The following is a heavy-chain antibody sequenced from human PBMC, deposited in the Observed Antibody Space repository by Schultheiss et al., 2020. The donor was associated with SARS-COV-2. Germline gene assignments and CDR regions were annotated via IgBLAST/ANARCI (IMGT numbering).Heavy chain of an antibody. CDR1: GFSFSYFG. D-gene: IGHD1-7*01. V-gene: IGHV3-33*01. CDR3: AREGGITGTTLQDY. CDR2: IWYDGSNK. J-gene: IGHJ4*02. Sequence: GGSLRLSCAASGFSFSYFGMHWVRQAPGKGLEWVAVIWYDGSNKYYADSVRGRFTISRDIAKTSVYLQMDGLRPEDTAVYYCAREGGITGTTLQDYWGQGTLVTVSS.